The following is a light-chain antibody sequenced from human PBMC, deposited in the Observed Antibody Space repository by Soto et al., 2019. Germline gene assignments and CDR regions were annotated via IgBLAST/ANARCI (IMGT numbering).Light chain of an antibody. V-gene: IGLV3-1*01. CDR2: QDS. CDR1: KLGDKY. CDR3: QAWDSSHYV. Sequence: SYELTQPPSVSVSPGQTASITCSGDKLGDKYACWYQQKPGQSPVLVIYQDSKRPSGIPERFSGSNSGNTATLTISGTQAMDEADYYCQAWDSSHYVFGTGTKAT. J-gene: IGLJ1*01.